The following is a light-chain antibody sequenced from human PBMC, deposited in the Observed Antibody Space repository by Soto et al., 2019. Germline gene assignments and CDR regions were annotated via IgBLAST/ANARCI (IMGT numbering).Light chain of an antibody. CDR3: QQSYGTPWT. CDR1: QSISSY. Sequence: DIQMTQSPSSLSASVGNRVTITCRASQSISSYLSWYQHKPGKAPKLLIYAASSLQSGVPSRFSGSGSGTDFTLTISSLQPEDFATYYCQQSYGTPWTFGQGTKVEIK. V-gene: IGKV1-39*01. CDR2: AAS. J-gene: IGKJ1*01.